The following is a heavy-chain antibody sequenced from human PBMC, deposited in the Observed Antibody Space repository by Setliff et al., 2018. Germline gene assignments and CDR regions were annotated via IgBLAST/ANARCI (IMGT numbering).Heavy chain of an antibody. CDR2: INPNKDVT. V-gene: IGHV1-2*02. CDR1: GYTSTSDY. D-gene: IGHD1-26*01. Sequence: ASVKVSCKASGYTSTSDYMHWVRQAPGQGLEWMGIINPNKDVTKYAQKFQDRILMTKDTSLNTVYMELRSLRSDDTALYYCARDGSAFFYEHWGQGSLVTVSS. J-gene: IGHJ4*02. CDR3: ARDGSAFFYEH.